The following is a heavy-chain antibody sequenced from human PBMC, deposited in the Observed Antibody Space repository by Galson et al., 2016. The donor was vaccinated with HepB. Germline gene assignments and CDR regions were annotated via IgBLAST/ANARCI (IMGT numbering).Heavy chain of an antibody. J-gene: IGHJ4*02. CDR3: ARNKLGFCTGGGCYLNLIFDA. V-gene: IGHV3-74*01. CDR2: IDSDGSGT. D-gene: IGHD2-8*02. Sequence: SLRLSCAASGFTLNNYWMHWVRQGPGKGLVWVSRIDSDGSGTSYADSVRGRFTISRDNAKNTLHLQMNSLRAEDTAVYYCARNKLGFCTGGGCYLNLIFDAWGQGTLVTVSS. CDR1: GFTLNNYW.